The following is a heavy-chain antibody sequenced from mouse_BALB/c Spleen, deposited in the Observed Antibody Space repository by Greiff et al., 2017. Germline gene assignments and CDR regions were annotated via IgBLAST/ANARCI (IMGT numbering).Heavy chain of an antibody. Sequence: EVMLVESGGGLVQPGGSLKLSCAASGFTFSSYTMSWVRQTPEKRLEWVAYISNGGGSTYYPDTVKGRFTISRDNAKNTLYLQMSSLKSEDTAMYYCARYGSRNWYFDVWGAGTTVTVSS. CDR1: GFTFSSYT. J-gene: IGHJ1*01. CDR2: ISNGGGST. CDR3: ARYGSRNWYFDV. D-gene: IGHD1-1*01. V-gene: IGHV5-12-2*01.